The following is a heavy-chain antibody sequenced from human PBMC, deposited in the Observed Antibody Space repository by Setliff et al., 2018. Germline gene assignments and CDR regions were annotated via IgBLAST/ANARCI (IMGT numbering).Heavy chain of an antibody. D-gene: IGHD2-21*02. CDR2: INVGNGNT. CDR3: ARVGAGRYGGDGDY. V-gene: IGHV1-3*01. CDR1: GYTFTSYA. J-gene: IGHJ4*02. Sequence: ASVKVSCKASGYTFTSYAMHWVRQAPGQRLEWMGWINVGNGNTKYSQKFQGRVTITRDTSASTAYMELSSLRSEDTAVYYCARVGAGRYGGDGDYWGQGTLVTVSS.